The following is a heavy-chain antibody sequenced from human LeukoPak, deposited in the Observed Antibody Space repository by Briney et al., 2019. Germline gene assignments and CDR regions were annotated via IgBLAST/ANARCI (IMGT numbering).Heavy chain of an antibody. J-gene: IGHJ4*02. CDR2: IYYSGST. CDR1: GGSISSSSYY. CDR3: ARVGAGYIYAIYFDY. D-gene: IGHD5-18*01. Sequence: PSETLSLTCTVSGGSISSSSYYWGWIRQPPGKGLEWIGSIYYSGSTYYNPSLKSRVTISVDTSKNQFSLKLSSVTAADTAVYYCARVGAGYIYAIYFDYWGQGTLVTVSS. V-gene: IGHV4-39*07.